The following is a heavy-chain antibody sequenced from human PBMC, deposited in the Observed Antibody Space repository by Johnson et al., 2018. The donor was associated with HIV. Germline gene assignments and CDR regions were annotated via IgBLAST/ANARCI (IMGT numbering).Heavy chain of an antibody. CDR1: GFTFSSYA. D-gene: IGHD3-10*01. V-gene: IGHV3-30-3*01. Sequence: QEQLVESGGGVVQPGRSLRLSCAASGFTFSSYAMHWVRQAPGKGLEWVAVISYDGSNKYYADSVKGRFTISRDNSKNTLYLQMNSLRAEDTAVYYCASDLTLWKARGDAFDIWGQGTMVTVSS. CDR2: ISYDGSNK. J-gene: IGHJ3*02. CDR3: ASDLTLWKARGDAFDI.